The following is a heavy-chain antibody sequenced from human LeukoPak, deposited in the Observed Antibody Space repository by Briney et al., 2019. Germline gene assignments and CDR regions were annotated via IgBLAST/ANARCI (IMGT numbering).Heavy chain of an antibody. CDR3: ARSVIRGPIDY. V-gene: IGHV1-69*13. Sequence: SVKVSCKASGGSISSYAISWLRQAPGQGLEWMGGIIPIFGTANYAQKFQGRVTITADESTSTAYMELSSLRSEDTAVYYCARSVIRGPIDYWGQGTLVTVSS. D-gene: IGHD3-10*01. CDR1: GGSISSYA. CDR2: IIPIFGTA. J-gene: IGHJ4*02.